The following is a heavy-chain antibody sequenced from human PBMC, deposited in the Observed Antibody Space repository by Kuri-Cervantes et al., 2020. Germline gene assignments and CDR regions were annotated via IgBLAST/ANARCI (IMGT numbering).Heavy chain of an antibody. CDR1: GFTFSGYY. V-gene: IGHV3-11*01. CDR3: ARDNYDYIWGSYRKFDY. CDR2: ISSSGSTI. D-gene: IGHD3-16*02. Sequence: GESLKISCAASGFTFSGYYMSWIRQAPGKGLEWVSYISSSGSTIYYADSVKGRFTISRDNAKNSLYLQMNSLRAEDTAVYYCARDNYDYIWGSYRKFDYWGQGTLVTVSS. J-gene: IGHJ4*02.